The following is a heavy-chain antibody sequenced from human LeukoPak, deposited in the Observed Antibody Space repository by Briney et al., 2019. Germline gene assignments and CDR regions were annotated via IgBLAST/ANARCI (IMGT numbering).Heavy chain of an antibody. V-gene: IGHV4-59*01. J-gene: IGHJ4*02. CDR2: IYYRVTS. CDR3: ARVGYSSSWSQTDY. CDR1: GDSISTYY. Sequence: SETLSLTCTVSGDSISTYYWSWIRQPPGKGLEWIGYIYYRVTSDYNPSLKSRVTMSVDMSTRQISLKLSSVTAADTAVYYCARVGYSSSWSQTDYWGQGTLVTVSS. D-gene: IGHD6-13*01.